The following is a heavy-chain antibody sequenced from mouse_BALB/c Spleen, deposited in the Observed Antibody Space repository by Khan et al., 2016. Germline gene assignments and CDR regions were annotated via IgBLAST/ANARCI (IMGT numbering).Heavy chain of an antibody. CDR3: ARRDYGSSYKGFAY. CDR2: ISSGGSYT. J-gene: IGHJ3*01. V-gene: IGHV5-9*02. D-gene: IGHD1-1*01. Sequence: EVELVESGGGLVKPGGSLKLSCAASGFAFSSYDMSWVRQTPEKRLEWVATISSGGSYTYYPDSVKGRFTISRDNARNTLYLQMSSLRSEDTALXYCARRDYGSSYKGFAYWGQGTLVTVSA. CDR1: GFAFSSYD.